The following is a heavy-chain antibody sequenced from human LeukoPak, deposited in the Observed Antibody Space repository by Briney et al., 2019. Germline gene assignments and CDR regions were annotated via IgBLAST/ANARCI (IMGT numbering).Heavy chain of an antibody. CDR3: AKGSGSSCYSPCDY. CDR1: GFTFTSYS. Sequence: GGSLRLSCAASGFTFTSYSMNWVRQAPGKGLEWISYISSSGSTIYYADSVKGRFTISRDNSKDTLYLQMDSLRAEDTAVYYCAKGSGSSCYSPCDYWGQGILVTVSS. D-gene: IGHD2-15*01. J-gene: IGHJ4*02. CDR2: ISSSGSTI. V-gene: IGHV3-48*01.